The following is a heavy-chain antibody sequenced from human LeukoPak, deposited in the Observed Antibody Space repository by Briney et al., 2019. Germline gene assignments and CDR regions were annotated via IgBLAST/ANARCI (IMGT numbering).Heavy chain of an antibody. CDR2: ITGSGDGT. V-gene: IGHV3-23*01. D-gene: IGHD6-13*01. Sequence: GGSLRLSCAASEFTFRSYAMSWVRQAPGEGLEWVSAITGSGDGTTYADSVKGRFTISRDNSRNTLYLQMSSLRAEDTAVYYCAKEIAAVGKGVFAHWGQGTLVTVSS. J-gene: IGHJ4*02. CDR3: AKEIAAVGKGVFAH. CDR1: EFTFRSYA.